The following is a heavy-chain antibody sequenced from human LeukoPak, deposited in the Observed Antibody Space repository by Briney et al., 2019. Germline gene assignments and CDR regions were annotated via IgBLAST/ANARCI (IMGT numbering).Heavy chain of an antibody. CDR2: INHSGST. CDR1: GGSFSCYY. Sequence: ASETLSLTCAVYGGSFSCYYWSWIRQPPGKGLEWIGEINHSGSTNYNPSLKSRVTISVDTSKNQFSLKLSSVTAADTAVYCCARGASHDYYGSGSYYRRYNWFDPWGQGTLVTVSS. D-gene: IGHD3-10*01. V-gene: IGHV4-34*01. J-gene: IGHJ5*02. CDR3: ARGASHDYYGSGSYYRRYNWFDP.